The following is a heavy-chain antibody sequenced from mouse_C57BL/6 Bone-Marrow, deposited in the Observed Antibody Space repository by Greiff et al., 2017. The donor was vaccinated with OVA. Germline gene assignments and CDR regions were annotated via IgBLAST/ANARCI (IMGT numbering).Heavy chain of an antibody. V-gene: IGHV1-37*01. CDR1: GYSFTGYF. Sequence: VHVKQSGPELVKPGASVKISCKASGYSFTGYFMNWVKQSHGKSLEWIGRINPYNGDTFYNQKFKGKATLTVDKSSSTAHMELLSLTSEDFAVYYCARGPPIYYYGSSYGNAMDYWGQGTSVTVSS. J-gene: IGHJ4*01. CDR2: INPYNGDT. D-gene: IGHD1-1*01. CDR3: ARGPPIYYYGSSYGNAMDY.